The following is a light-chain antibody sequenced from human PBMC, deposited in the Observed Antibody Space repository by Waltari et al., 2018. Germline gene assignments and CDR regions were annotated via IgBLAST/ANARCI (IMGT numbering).Light chain of an antibody. V-gene: IGLV2-23*02. J-gene: IGLJ2*01. CDR3: CSYAGTPRVV. CDR1: NNDIGSYNL. CDR2: EVN. Sequence: QSALTQPASVSGSPGQSITISCTGTNNDIGSYNLVSWYQQHPGKAPKVSIFEVNKRPSGVSNRFSGSKSGNTASRTVSGLHPEDEADYYCCSYAGTPRVVFGGGTKLTVL.